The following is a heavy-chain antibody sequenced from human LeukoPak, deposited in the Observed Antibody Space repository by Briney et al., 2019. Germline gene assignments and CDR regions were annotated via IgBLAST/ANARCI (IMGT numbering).Heavy chain of an antibody. J-gene: IGHJ4*02. CDR3: ADYRKPQGLDY. CDR1: GITLSNYG. D-gene: IGHD1-14*01. CDR2: ISDSGGRT. Sequence: GGSLRLSCAVSGITLSNYGMSWVRQAPGKGLEWVAGISDSGGRTNYADSVKGRFTISRDNSKNTVYLQMNSPRVEDTAVYYCADYRKPQGLDYWGQGTLVTVSS. V-gene: IGHV3-23*01.